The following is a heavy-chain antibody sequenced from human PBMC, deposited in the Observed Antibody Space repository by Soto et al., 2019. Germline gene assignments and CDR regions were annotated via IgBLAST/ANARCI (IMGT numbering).Heavy chain of an antibody. D-gene: IGHD3-9*01. J-gene: IGHJ4*02. Sequence: GGSLRLSCAAPGFTVSSNYMSWVRQAPGKGLEWVSVIYSGGSTYYADSVKGRFTISRDNSKNTLYLQMNSLRAEDTAVYYCARANYDILTGYYYFDYWGQGTLVTV. CDR1: GFTVSSNY. V-gene: IGHV3-66*01. CDR3: ARANYDILTGYYYFDY. CDR2: IYSGGST.